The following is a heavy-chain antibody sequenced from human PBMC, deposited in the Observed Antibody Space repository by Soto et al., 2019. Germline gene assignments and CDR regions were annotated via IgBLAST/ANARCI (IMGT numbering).Heavy chain of an antibody. CDR1: GFTFTSSA. CDR2: IVVGSGNT. J-gene: IGHJ6*02. V-gene: IGHV1-58*02. CDR3: AAESPPRPFDYGDYAAYYYYGMDV. Sequence: QMQLVQSGPEVKKPGTSVKVSCKASGFTFTSSAMQWVRQARGQRLEWIGWIVVGSGNTNYAQKFQERVTITRDISTSTAYMELSSLSSEDTAVYYCAAESPPRPFDYGDYAAYYYYGMDVWGQGTTVTVSS. D-gene: IGHD4-17*01.